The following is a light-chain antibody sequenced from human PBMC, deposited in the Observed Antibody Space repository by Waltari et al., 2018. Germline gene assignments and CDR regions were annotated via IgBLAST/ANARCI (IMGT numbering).Light chain of an antibody. V-gene: IGLV3-21*02. CDR2: DDD. CDR1: HIGTKA. CDR3: QVWDSHTVV. J-gene: IGLJ2*01. Sequence: SYVLTQLSSMSVTPGQTARIVCGGRHIGTKAVHWYQRKAGQAPLPGLHDDDPRPSGIPDRFSGTNSGDTATLTISGVEAEDEADYFCQVWDSHTVVFGGGTNLTVL.